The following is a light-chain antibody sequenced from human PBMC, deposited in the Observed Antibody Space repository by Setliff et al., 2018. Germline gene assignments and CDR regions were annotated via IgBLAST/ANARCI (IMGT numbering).Light chain of an antibody. CDR2: EVT. CDR1: SRDIGAYNS. V-gene: IGLV2-8*01. J-gene: IGLJ1*01. CDR3: CSYAASYNPYV. Sequence: QSVLTQPPSASGSPGQSLTISCTGTSRDIGAYNSVSWYQQHPGKAPKLLIYEVTKRPLGVPDRFSGSKSGNTASLTVSGLQADDEADYFCCSYAASYNPYVFGSGTKVTVL.